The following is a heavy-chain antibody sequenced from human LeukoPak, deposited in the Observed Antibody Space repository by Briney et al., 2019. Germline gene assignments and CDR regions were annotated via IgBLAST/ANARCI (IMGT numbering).Heavy chain of an antibody. D-gene: IGHD2-8*02. CDR1: GGTFSSYA. CDR3: ARGRIGYCTGGVCYTTLFDY. V-gene: IGHV1-69*13. Sequence: ASVKVSCKASGGTFSSYAISWVRQAPGQGLEWMGGIIPIFGTANYAQKFQGRVTITADESTSTAYMELSSLRSEGTAVYYCARGRIGYCTGGVCYTTLFDYWGQGTLVTVSS. CDR2: IIPIFGTA. J-gene: IGHJ4*02.